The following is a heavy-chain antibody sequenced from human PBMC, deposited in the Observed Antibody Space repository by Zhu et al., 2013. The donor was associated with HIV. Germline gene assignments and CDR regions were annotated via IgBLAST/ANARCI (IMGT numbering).Heavy chain of an antibody. D-gene: IGHD3-22*01. V-gene: IGHV1-46*01. J-gene: IGHJ4*02. CDR3: AREASYYYDSSGYYYVQGLPPSFDY. CDR1: GYTFTSYY. CDR2: INPSGGST. Sequence: QVQLVQSGAEVKKPGASVKVSCKASGYTFTSYYMHWVRQAPGQGLEWMGIINPSGGSTSYAQKFQGRVTMTRDTSTSTVYMELSSRRSEDTAVYYCAREASYYYDSSGYYYVQGLPPSFDYWAREPWSPSPQ.